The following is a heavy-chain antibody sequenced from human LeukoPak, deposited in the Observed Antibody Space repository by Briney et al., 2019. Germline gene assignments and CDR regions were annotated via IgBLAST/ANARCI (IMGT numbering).Heavy chain of an antibody. V-gene: IGHV4-39*07. CDR2: IYYSGST. D-gene: IGHD2-15*01. Sequence: SETLSLTCSVSGASISSGSNYWGWIRQPPGKTLEWIGSIYYSGSTYCKPSLKSRLTISVDTSKNQFSLNLSSVTAADTAVYYCARVGCSGGSCYRLRYYMDVWGKGTTVTVSS. CDR3: ARVGCSGGSCYRLRYYMDV. CDR1: GASISSGSNY. J-gene: IGHJ6*03.